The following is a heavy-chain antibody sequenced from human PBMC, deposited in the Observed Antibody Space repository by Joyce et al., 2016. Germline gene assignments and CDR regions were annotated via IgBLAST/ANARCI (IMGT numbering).Heavy chain of an antibody. V-gene: IGHV3-74*01. J-gene: IGHJ5*02. CDR2: INTDGSRT. CDR3: VRGISARPGGPNWFDP. D-gene: IGHD6-6*01. Sequence: EVQLVESGGGLVQPGGSLRLSCAASGFSFSGYWIHWVRQVPGKGWVWGVRINTDGSRTRFADSVKGRFTISRDNAKNTLYLQMNRLRAEDTAVYYCVRGISARPGGPNWFDPWGQGTLVTVSS. CDR1: GFSFSGYW.